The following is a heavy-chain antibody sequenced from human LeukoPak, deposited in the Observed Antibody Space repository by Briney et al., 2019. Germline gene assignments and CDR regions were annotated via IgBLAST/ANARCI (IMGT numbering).Heavy chain of an antibody. D-gene: IGHD5-18*01. V-gene: IGHV3-21*04. CDR3: ARTTEGGYSYGYFYYYYMDV. CDR2: ISSSSSYI. J-gene: IGHJ6*03. Sequence: TGGSLRLSCAVSGFTFSSYSMNWVRQAPGKGLEWVSSISSSSSYIYYADSVKGRFTISRDNAKNSLYLQMNSLRAEDTAVYYCARTTEGGYSYGYFYYYYMDVWGKGTTVTVSS. CDR1: GFTFSSYS.